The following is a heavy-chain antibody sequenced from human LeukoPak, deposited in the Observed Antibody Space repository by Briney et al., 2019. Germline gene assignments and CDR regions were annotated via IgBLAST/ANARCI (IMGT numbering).Heavy chain of an antibody. CDR3: ARGGEGHTYYDFWSGYYYFDY. J-gene: IGHJ4*02. D-gene: IGHD3-3*01. CDR2: ISWNSGSI. Sequence: PGGSLRLSCAASGFTFDDYAMHWVRQAPGKGLEWVSGISWNSGSIGYADSVKGRFTISRDNAKNSLYLQMNSLRAEDTAVYYCARGGEGHTYYDFWSGYYYFDYWGQGTLVTVSS. CDR1: GFTFDDYA. V-gene: IGHV3-9*01.